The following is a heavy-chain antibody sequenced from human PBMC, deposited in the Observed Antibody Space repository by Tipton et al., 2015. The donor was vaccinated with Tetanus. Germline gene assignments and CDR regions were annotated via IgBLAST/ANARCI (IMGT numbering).Heavy chain of an antibody. J-gene: IGHJ4*02. CDR2: INPHNGDT. V-gene: IGHV1-18*01. CDR1: GYTFTGYD. D-gene: IGHD1-26*01. Sequence: QLVQSGAEVKRPGASVKVSCKSSGYTFTGYDFSWVRQAPGQGLEWMGWINPHNGDTNYAQRFEGRVTMTTDTSSSTVYMELRGLRSDDTAVYFCVRDKVGGITGFDHWGQGTLVTVSS. CDR3: VRDKVGGITGFDH.